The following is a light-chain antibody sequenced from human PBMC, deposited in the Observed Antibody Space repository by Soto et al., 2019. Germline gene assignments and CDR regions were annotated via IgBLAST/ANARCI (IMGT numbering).Light chain of an antibody. CDR1: QSVSSSY. J-gene: IGKJ5*01. Sequence: EIVLTQSPGTLSLSPWERATLSCRASQSVSSSYLAWYQQKPGQAPRLLIYGASTRATGIPARFSGSGSGTEFTLKISRVEAEDVGVYYCMQGTHWPPITFGQGARLEIK. CDR3: MQGTHWPPIT. V-gene: IGKV3D-20*02. CDR2: GAS.